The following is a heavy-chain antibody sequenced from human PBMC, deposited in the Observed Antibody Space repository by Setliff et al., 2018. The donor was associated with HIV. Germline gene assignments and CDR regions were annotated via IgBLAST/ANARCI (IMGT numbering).Heavy chain of an antibody. CDR2: IVDSGAT. J-gene: IGHJ4*02. CDR3: TRHWRGGLDY. V-gene: IGHV4-34*12. D-gene: IGHD1-1*01. CDR1: GGSLTNYY. Sequence: LSLTCALYGGSLTNYYWTWIRKSPGKGLEWIGEIVDSGATNYNPSLKSRVTILLDTSKKQFSLKLNSVTAADAAVYYCTRHWRGGLDYWGQGTLVTVSS.